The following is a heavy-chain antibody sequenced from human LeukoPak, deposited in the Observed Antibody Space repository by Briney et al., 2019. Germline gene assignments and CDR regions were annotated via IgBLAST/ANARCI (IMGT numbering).Heavy chain of an antibody. CDR1: GFTFIGYA. CDR2: ISGSGGST. J-gene: IGHJ4*02. Sequence: GGSLRLSCAASGFTFIGYAMSWVRQVPGKGLEWVSAISGSGGSTYYADSVKGRFTISRDNSKNTLYLQMNSLRAEDTAVYYCAKQEFGYSSGWYTGWGQGTLVTVSS. D-gene: IGHD6-19*01. CDR3: AKQEFGYSSGWYTG. V-gene: IGHV3-23*01.